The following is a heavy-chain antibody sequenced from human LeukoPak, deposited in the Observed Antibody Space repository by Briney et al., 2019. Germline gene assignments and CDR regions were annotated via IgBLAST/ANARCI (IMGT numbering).Heavy chain of an antibody. CDR2: IKQDGSEK. V-gene: IGHV3-7*01. CDR3: ARDVSRITMVRGVSHVGDY. Sequence: GGSLRLSCAASGFTFSSYWMSWVRQAPGKGLEWVANIKQDGSEKYYVDSVKGRFTISRDNAKNSLYLQMNSLRAEDTAVYYCARDVSRITMVRGVSHVGDYWGQGTLVTVSS. J-gene: IGHJ4*02. CDR1: GFTFSSYW. D-gene: IGHD3-10*01.